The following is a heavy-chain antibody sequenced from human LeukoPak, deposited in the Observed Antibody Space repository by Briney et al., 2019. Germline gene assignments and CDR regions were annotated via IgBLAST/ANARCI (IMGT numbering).Heavy chain of an antibody. D-gene: IGHD3-22*01. J-gene: IGHJ4*02. CDR1: GGSISSGDYY. Sequence: SQTLSLTCTVSGGSISSGDYYWSWIRQPPGKGLEWIGYIYYSGSTYYNPSLKSRVTISVDTSKNQFSLKLSSVTAAVTAVYYCPRDSSGYQDFDYWGQGTLVTVSS. V-gene: IGHV4-30-4*01. CDR2: IYYSGST. CDR3: PRDSSGYQDFDY.